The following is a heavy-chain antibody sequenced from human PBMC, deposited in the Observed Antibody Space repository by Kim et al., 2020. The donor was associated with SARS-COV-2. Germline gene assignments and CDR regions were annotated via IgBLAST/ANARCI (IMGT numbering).Heavy chain of an antibody. Sequence: YADSVKGRVTISRGNSKNRLYLQMNDLRVEDTAIYFCAKRPRYYYGMDVWGQGTTVTVSS. CDR3: AKRPRYYYGMDV. V-gene: IGHV3-23*01. J-gene: IGHJ6*02.